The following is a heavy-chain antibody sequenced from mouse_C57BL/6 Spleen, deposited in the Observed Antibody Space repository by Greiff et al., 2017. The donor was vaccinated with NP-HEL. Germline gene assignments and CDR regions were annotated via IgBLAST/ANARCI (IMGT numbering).Heavy chain of an antibody. D-gene: IGHD1-1*01. CDR1: GYTFTSYW. J-gene: IGHJ4*01. Sequence: QVQLQQPGAELVMPGASVKLSCKASGYTFTSYWMHWVKQRPGQGLEWIGEIDPSDSYTNYNQKFKGKSTLTVDKSSSTAYMQLSSLTSEDSAVYYCARSYCYGSSYDAKGYWGQGTSVTVAS. V-gene: IGHV1-69*01. CDR2: IDPSDSYT. CDR3: ARSYCYGSSYDAKGY.